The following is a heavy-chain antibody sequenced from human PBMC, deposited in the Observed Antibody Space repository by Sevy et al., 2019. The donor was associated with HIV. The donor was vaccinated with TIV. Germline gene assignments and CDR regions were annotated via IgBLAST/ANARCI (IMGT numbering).Heavy chain of an antibody. Sequence: GESLKISCKGSGYSFTSYWIGWVRQMPGKGLEWMGIIYPGDSDTRYSPSFQGQVTISADKSISTAYLQWSSLKASDTAMYYCARASARTVTPRYPYAHFDYWGQGTLVTVSS. V-gene: IGHV5-51*01. CDR2: IYPGDSDT. CDR1: GYSFTSYW. J-gene: IGHJ4*02. CDR3: ARASARTVTPRYPYAHFDY. D-gene: IGHD4-17*01.